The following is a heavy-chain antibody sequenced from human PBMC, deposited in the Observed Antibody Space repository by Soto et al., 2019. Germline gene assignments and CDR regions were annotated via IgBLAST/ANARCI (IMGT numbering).Heavy chain of an antibody. D-gene: IGHD2-15*01. CDR3: ATPRSKVVERGFDY. CDR2: FDPEDGET. V-gene: IGHV1-24*01. J-gene: IGHJ4*02. CDR1: GYTLTELS. Sequence: QVQLVQSGAEVKKPGASVKVSCKVSGYTLTELSMHWVRQAPGKGLEWMGGFDPEDGETIYAQKFQGRVTMTEETSTDTAYMELSSLRSEDTAVYYCATPRSKVVERGFDYWGQGTLVNVSS.